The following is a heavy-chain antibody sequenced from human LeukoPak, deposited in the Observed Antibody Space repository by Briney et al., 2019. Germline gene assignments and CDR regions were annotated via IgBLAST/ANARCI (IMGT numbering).Heavy chain of an antibody. D-gene: IGHD6-6*01. J-gene: IGHJ6*04. CDR3: ATHRPGPGRFYMDV. CDR2: ISGGSSTI. Sequence: PGGSLRLSCAASGFTFSSYSMNWVRQAPGKGLEWVSFISGGSSTIYYADSVKGRFTISRDNAKNSLYLQMNSLRSEDTAVYYFATHRPGPGRFYMDVWGKGTTVTASS. CDR1: GFTFSSYS. V-gene: IGHV3-48*04.